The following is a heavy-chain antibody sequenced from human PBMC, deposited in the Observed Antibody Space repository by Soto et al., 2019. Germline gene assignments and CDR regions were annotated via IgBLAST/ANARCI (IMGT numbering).Heavy chain of an antibody. J-gene: IGHJ4*02. CDR3: ARDRLDVVVPAAILAY. V-gene: IGHV3-30-3*01. D-gene: IGHD2-2*02. CDR1: GFTLSSYA. CDR2: ISYDGSNK. Sequence: GGSLRLSCAASGFTLSSYAMHWVRQAPGKGLEWVAVISYDGSNKYYADSVKGRFTISRDNSKNTLYLQMNSLRVEDTAPYYCARDRLDVVVPAAILAYWGQGTLVTVSS.